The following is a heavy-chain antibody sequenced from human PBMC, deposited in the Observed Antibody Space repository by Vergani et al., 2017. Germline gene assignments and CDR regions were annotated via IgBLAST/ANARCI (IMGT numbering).Heavy chain of an antibody. J-gene: IGHJ4*02. D-gene: IGHD5-18*01. CDR1: GGTFSSYA. CDR3: ARGRVDTAMDTGFDY. Sequence: QVQLVQSGAEVKKPGASLKVSCKASGGTFSSYAISWVRQAPGQGLEWMGGIIPIFGTANYAQKFQGRVTITADESTSTAYMELSSLRYEDTAVYYCARGRVDTAMDTGFDYWGQGTLVTVSS. V-gene: IGHV1-69*12. CDR2: IIPIFGTA.